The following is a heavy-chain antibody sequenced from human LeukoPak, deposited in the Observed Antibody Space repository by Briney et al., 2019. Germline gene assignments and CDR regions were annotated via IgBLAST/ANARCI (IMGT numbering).Heavy chain of an antibody. CDR3: ARGHRNYWLDY. J-gene: IGHJ4*02. CDR2: ISSSNTYI. D-gene: IGHD4-4*01. Sequence: GGSLRLSCAASGFTFTSYSMNWVRQAPGKGLEWVSSISSSNTYIYYADSVKGRFTISRDNAKNSLYLQMNSLRVEDTAVYYCARGHRNYWLDYWGQGTLVTVSS. CDR1: GFTFTSYS. V-gene: IGHV3-21*06.